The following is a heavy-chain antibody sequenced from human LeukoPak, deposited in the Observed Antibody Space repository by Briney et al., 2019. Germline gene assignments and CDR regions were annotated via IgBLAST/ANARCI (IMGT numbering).Heavy chain of an antibody. CDR1: GFSFSSYG. CDR3: ARDSSIGYDRVNFDY. J-gene: IGHJ4*02. CDR2: ISSSSTFK. V-gene: IGHV3-21*06. D-gene: IGHD3-22*01. Sequence: GGSLRLSCAASGFSFSSYGMHRVRQAPGKGLEWVSSISSSSTFKHYADSLKGRFTISRDNARNSLFLQMNSLRAEDTAVYYCARDSSIGYDRVNFDYWGQGTLVTVSS.